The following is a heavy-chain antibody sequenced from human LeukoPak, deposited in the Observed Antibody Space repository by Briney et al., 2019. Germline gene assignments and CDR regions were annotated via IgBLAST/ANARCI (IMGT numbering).Heavy chain of an antibody. Sequence: PSETLSLTCAVYGGSFSGYYWSWIRQPPGKGLEWIGEINHSGSTNYNPSLKSRVTISVDTSKNQFSLKLSSVTAADTAVYYCASSGSSGYYYWGQGTLVTVSS. J-gene: IGHJ4*02. CDR3: ASSGSSGYYY. CDR2: INHSGST. V-gene: IGHV4-34*01. CDR1: GGSFSGYY. D-gene: IGHD3-22*01.